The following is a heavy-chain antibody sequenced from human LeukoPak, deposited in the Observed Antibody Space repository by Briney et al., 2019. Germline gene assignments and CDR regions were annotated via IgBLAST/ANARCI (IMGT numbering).Heavy chain of an antibody. CDR1: GFTFSGYW. CDR3: VRDCGSYTFDY. V-gene: IGHV3-7*05. D-gene: IGHD2-2*02. CDR2: IKEDGSEK. Sequence: GGAVRLSCAASGFTFSGYWMTWVRQAPGKGLEYVANIKEDGSEKYYVDSVKGRFTISRDNTKNSLYLQMSSLRGDDTAVYYCVRDCGSYTFDYWGQGTLVTVSS. J-gene: IGHJ4*02.